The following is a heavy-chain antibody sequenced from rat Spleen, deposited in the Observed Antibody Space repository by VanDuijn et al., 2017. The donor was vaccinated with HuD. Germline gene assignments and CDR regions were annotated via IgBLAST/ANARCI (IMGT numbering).Heavy chain of an antibody. Sequence: EVQLMESGGGLVQPGRSLKLSCVSSGFTFNNYWMTWVRQAPTKGLEWVASISKSGGSTSYRDSVKGRLTISRDNAKRTLYLQMDSLRSEDTAMYYCAKTGFAYWGQGTLVTVSS. J-gene: IGHJ3*01. CDR1: GFTFNNYW. CDR2: ISKSGGST. CDR3: AKTGFAY. D-gene: IGHD5-1*01. V-gene: IGHV5-31*01.